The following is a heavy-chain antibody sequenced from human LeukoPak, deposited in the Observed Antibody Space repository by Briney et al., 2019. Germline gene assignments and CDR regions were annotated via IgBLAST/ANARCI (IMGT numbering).Heavy chain of an antibody. CDR3: ARVGGVRGAHHI. J-gene: IGHJ3*02. Sequence: SSETLSLTCTVSGGSISSYYWSWTRQPPGKGLEWIGYIYYSESSGSTNYSPSLKSRGTISVDTSKNQFSLKLSSVTAADTAVYYCARVGGVRGAHHIWGQGTMVTVSS. CDR2: IYYSESSGST. V-gene: IGHV4-59*01. D-gene: IGHD3-10*01. CDR1: GGSISSYY.